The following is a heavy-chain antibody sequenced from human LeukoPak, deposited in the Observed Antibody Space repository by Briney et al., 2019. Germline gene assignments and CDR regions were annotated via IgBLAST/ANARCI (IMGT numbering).Heavy chain of an antibody. CDR1: GYTFTSYG. CDR2: ISAYNGNT. CDR3: ARAESGYYDSCISD. J-gene: IGHJ4*02. Sequence: ASVKVSCKASGYTFTSYGISWVRQAPGQGLEWMGWISAYNGNTNYAQKLQGRVTMTTDTSTSTAYMELRSLRSDDTAVYYCARAESGYYDSCISDWGQGALVTVSS. V-gene: IGHV1-18*01. D-gene: IGHD3-22*01.